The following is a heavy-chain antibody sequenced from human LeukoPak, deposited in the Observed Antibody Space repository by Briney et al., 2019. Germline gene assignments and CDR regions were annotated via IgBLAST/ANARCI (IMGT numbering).Heavy chain of an antibody. CDR3: ARGGKLEPTAMPT. Sequence: GGSLRLSCVASGFTFRTYWMRWVRQVPGKGPVWLSRINPDGSSTTYADSVKGRFTISRDNAKNMLYLQINSLRVEDTAIYYCARGGKLEPTAMPTWGQGSLVVVSS. D-gene: IGHD2-2*01. J-gene: IGHJ5*02. CDR2: INPDGSST. CDR1: GFTFRTYW. V-gene: IGHV3-74*01.